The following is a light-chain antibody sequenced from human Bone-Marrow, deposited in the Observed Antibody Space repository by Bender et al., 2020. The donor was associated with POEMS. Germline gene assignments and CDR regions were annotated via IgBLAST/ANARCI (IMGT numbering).Light chain of an antibody. V-gene: IGLV3-25*03. J-gene: IGLJ2*01. CDR2: KDS. CDR1: ALPNQY. CDR3: QSADSSGTYVV. Sequence: SYELTQPPSVSVSPGQTARITCSGDALPNQYAYWYQQKSGQAPLLVIYKDSERPSGIPERFPGSTSGPRVTLTISGVQAEDEADYYCQSADSSGTYVVFGGGTKLTVL.